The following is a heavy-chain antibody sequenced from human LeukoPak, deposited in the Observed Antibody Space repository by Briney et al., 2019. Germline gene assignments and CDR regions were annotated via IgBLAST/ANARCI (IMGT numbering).Heavy chain of an antibody. Sequence: PSETRSLTCTVSGGSISSSSYYWGWLRQPPGKGLEGIGSIYYSGSTYYNPSLKSRVTMSVATSKNQFSLKLCSLTAADRAVVYCAINNSDSYSIDYCGPGTLVTASS. V-gene: IGHV4-39*01. D-gene: IGHD2-21*02. J-gene: IGHJ4*02. CDR2: IYYSGST. CDR3: AINNSDSYSIDY. CDR1: GGSISSSSYY.